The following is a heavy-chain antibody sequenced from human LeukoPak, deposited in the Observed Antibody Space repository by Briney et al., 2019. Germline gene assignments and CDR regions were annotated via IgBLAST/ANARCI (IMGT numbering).Heavy chain of an antibody. CDR3: ARELVATGCDY. CDR1: GFTFSSYG. D-gene: IGHD5-12*01. V-gene: IGHV3-33*01. J-gene: IGHJ4*02. CDR2: IWYGGSNK. Sequence: GGSLRLSCAASGFTFSSYGMHWVRQAPGKGLEWVAVIWYGGSNKYYADSVKGRFTISRDNSKNTLYLQINSLRAEDTAVYYCARELVATGCDYWGQGTLVTVSS.